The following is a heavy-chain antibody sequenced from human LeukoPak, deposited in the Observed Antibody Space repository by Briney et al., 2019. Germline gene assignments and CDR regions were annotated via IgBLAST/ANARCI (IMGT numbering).Heavy chain of an antibody. J-gene: IGHJ4*02. V-gene: IGHV3-73*01. CDR1: GFTFSGSA. CDR2: IRSKANDHAT. CDR3: TRRLMTTVNDY. D-gene: IGHD4-17*01. Sequence: QPGGSLRLSCAGSGFTFSGSAMHWVRRSPGKGLEWVGRIRSKANDHATAYAASVRGRFTISRDDSENTAYLQMNSLKTEDTAIYYCTRRLMTTVNDYWGQGTLVTVSS.